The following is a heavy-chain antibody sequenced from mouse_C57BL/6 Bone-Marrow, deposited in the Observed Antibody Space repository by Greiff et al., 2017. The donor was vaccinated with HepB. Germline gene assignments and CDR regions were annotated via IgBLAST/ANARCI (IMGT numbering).Heavy chain of an antibody. CDR2: IYPRSGNT. J-gene: IGHJ4*01. V-gene: IGHV1-81*01. Sequence: QVQLQQSGAELARPGASVKLSCKASGYTFTSYGISWVKQRTGQGLEWIGEIYPRSGNTYYNEKFTGKATLTADKSSSPAYMELRSLTSEDAAVYFGARHYSNCYAMDYWGQGTSVTVSA. CDR3: ARHYSNCYAMDY. D-gene: IGHD2-5*01. CDR1: GYTFTSYG.